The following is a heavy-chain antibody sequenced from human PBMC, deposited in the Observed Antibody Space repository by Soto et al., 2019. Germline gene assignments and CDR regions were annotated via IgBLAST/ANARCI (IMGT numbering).Heavy chain of an antibody. D-gene: IGHD3-3*01. J-gene: IGHJ5*02. V-gene: IGHV4-59*01. CDR2: IYYSGST. CDR1: GGSISSYY. Sequence: SETLSLTCTVSGGSISSYYWSWIRQPPGKGLEWIGYIYYSGSTNYNPSLKSRVTISVDTSKNQFSLKLSSVTAADTAVYYCARGHYDFWSGYRDDNWFDPWGQGTLVTVS. CDR3: ARGHYDFWSGYRDDNWFDP.